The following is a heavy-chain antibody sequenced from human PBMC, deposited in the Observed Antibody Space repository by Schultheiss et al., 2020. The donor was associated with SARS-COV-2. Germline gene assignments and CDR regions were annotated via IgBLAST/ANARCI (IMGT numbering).Heavy chain of an antibody. V-gene: IGHV3-15*01. CDR2: IKSKTDGGTT. J-gene: IGHJ4*02. CDR1: GFTFSNAW. Sequence: GGSLRLSCAASGFTFSNAWMSWVRQAPGKGLEWVGRIKSKTDGGTTDYAAPVKGRFTISRDDSKNTLYLQMNSLKTEDTAVYYCAKDLAPRRLGGYDYWGQGTLVTVSS. D-gene: IGHD5-12*01. CDR3: AKDLAPRRLGGYDY.